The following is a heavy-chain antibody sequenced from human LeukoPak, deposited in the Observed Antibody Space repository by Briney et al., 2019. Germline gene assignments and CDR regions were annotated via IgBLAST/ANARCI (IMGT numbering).Heavy chain of an antibody. CDR3: TRSTQPQSSDYFQAFDY. CDR2: IYSGGST. D-gene: IGHD3-22*01. Sequence: PGGSLRLSCVASGFTVSGNYMSWVRQTPGKGLEWVSVIYSGGSTYYADSVRGRFTISRDNSKNTLFLQMNNLRAEDAAMYYCTRSTQPQSSDYFQAFDYWGQGTLVTVSS. J-gene: IGHJ4*02. V-gene: IGHV3-66*01. CDR1: GFTVSGNY.